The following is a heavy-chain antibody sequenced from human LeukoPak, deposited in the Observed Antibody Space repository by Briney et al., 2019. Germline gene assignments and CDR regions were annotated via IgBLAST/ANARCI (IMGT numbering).Heavy chain of an antibody. CDR1: GFIFSTYG. V-gene: IGHV3-30*18. Sequence: PGGSLRLSCAASGFIFSTYGMHWVRQAPGKGLEWVEVISYDGSNKYYADSVKGRFTISRDNSKNTLYLQLNSLRAEDTAVYYCAKEGYDILTSSYKDAFDIWGQGTMVTVSS. CDR3: AKEGYDILTSSYKDAFDI. J-gene: IGHJ3*02. D-gene: IGHD3-9*01. CDR2: ISYDGSNK.